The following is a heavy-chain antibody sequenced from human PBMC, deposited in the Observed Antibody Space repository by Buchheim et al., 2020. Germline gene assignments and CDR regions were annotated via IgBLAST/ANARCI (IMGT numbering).Heavy chain of an antibody. Sequence: QVQLQESGPGLVKPSETLSLTCTVSGGSVSSGSDYWSWIRQPPGKGLEWIGDIYYSGSTNYNPSLQSRLTISLDTSKNQFSLKLSSVTAADTAVYYCAREISTSSESAMDVWGQGTT. D-gene: IGHD2-2*01. V-gene: IGHV4-61*01. CDR3: AREISTSSESAMDV. J-gene: IGHJ6*02. CDR1: GGSVSSGSDY. CDR2: IYYSGST.